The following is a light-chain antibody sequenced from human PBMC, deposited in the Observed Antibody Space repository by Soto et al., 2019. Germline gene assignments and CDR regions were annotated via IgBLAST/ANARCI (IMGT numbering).Light chain of an antibody. J-gene: IGLJ2*01. CDR1: NSGANS. V-gene: IGLV3-21*02. CDR2: DDS. CDR3: QVWRSSTSV. Sequence: SYELPQTPSVSVAPGQTARITCGGDNSGANSVHWYQQKPGQAPILVVYDDSDRPSGIPERFSGSNSGNMAALTITGVDGGYEARYYCQVWRSSTSVVVGGTKLTV.